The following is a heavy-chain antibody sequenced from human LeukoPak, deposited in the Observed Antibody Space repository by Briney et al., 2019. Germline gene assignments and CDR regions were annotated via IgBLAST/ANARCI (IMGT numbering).Heavy chain of an antibody. D-gene: IGHD7-27*01. Sequence: SETLSLTCTVSGGSISSYYWSWIRQPPGKGLEWIGYIYYSGSTYYNPSLKSRVTISVDTSKNQFSLKLSSVTAADTAVYYCARQQLGMMSYWGQGTLVTVSS. J-gene: IGHJ4*02. CDR3: ARQQLGMMSY. CDR1: GGSISSYY. CDR2: IYYSGST. V-gene: IGHV4-59*08.